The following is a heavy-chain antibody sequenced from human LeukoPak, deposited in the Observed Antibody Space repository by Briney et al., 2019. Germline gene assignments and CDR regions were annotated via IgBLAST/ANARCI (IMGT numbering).Heavy chain of an antibody. D-gene: IGHD2-15*01. Sequence: ASVKVSCKASGYPCTSYGISWVRQAPGQGLEWMGWISTYNGNTNYAQKFQDIVTMTTDTSTSTAYMELKSLRSDDTAVYYCARDWVVGVVVVAAGYWGQGTLVTVSS. CDR1: GYPCTSYG. CDR3: ARDWVVGVVVVAAGY. J-gene: IGHJ4*02. V-gene: IGHV1-18*01. CDR2: ISTYNGNT.